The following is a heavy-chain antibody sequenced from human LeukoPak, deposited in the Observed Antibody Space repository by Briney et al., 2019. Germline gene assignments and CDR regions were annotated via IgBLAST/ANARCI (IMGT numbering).Heavy chain of an antibody. V-gene: IGHV3-23*01. J-gene: IGHJ2*01. Sequence: GGSLRLSCAASGFTFSSYVMSWVRQAPGKGLEWVSAISGSGGSTYYADSVKGRFTVSRDNSKNTLYLQMNSLRVEDTAVYYCARAPPYCGGDCSDWYFDLWGRGTLVTVSS. CDR2: ISGSGGST. CDR1: GFTFSSYV. D-gene: IGHD2-21*02. CDR3: ARAPPYCGGDCSDWYFDL.